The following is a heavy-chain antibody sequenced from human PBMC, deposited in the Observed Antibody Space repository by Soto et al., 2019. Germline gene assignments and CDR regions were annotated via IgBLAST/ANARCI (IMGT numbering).Heavy chain of an antibody. J-gene: IGHJ4*02. CDR2: IYSGGST. CDR3: ARQSSSWYFMYPY. D-gene: IGHD6-13*01. Sequence: RGSLRLSCAASGFTVSSNYMSWVRQAPGKGLEWVSVIYSGGSTYYADSVKGRFTISRDNSKNTLYLQMNSLRAEDTAVYYCARQSSSWYFMYPYWGQGTLVTVSS. V-gene: IGHV3-66*04. CDR1: GFTVSSNY.